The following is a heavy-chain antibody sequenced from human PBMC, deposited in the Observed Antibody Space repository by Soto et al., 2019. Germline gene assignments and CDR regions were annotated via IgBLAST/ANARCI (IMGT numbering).Heavy chain of an antibody. CDR3: ARLYYDYV. J-gene: IGHJ6*02. V-gene: IGHV3-48*02. Sequence: GGSLRLSCAVSGLTFGTYIMNWVRQAAGKGLEWIAYISYDSDTIQYADSVKGRFTISRDNAKNSLYLQMNSLRDEDTAVYYCARLYYDYVWGQGTTVTVSS. D-gene: IGHD3-3*01. CDR2: ISYDSDTI. CDR1: GLTFGTYI.